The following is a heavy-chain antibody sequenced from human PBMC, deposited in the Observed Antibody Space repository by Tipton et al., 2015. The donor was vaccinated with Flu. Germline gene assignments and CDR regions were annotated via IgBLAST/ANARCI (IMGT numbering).Heavy chain of an antibody. J-gene: IGHJ4*02. CDR3: AMGDGDSDY. D-gene: IGHD4-17*01. V-gene: IGHV4-59*07. CDR1: GGSISSYY. Sequence: TLSLTCTVSGGSISSYYWSWIRQPPGKGLEWIGYIYYSGSTNYNPSLKSRVTISVDTSKNQFSLKLSPVTAADTAVYYCAMGDGDSDYWGQGTQVTVSS. CDR2: IYYSGST.